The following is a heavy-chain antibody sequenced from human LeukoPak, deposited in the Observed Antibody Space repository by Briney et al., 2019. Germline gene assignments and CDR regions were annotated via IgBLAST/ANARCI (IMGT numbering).Heavy chain of an antibody. Sequence: PGGSLRLSCAASGFTFSSYGMHWVRQAPGKGLEWVAVISYDGSNKYYADSVKGRFTISRDNSKNTLYLQMNSLRAEDTAVYFCVRAIGSNTLWGQGTLVTVSP. V-gene: IGHV3-30*03. CDR1: GFTFSSYG. CDR2: ISYDGSNK. CDR3: VRAIGSNTL. D-gene: IGHD4-23*01. J-gene: IGHJ4*02.